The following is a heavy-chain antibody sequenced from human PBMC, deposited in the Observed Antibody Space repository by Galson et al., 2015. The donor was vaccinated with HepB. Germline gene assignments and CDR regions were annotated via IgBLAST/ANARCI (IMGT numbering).Heavy chain of an antibody. CDR1: GGTFSSYA. Sequence: SVKVSCKASGGTFSSYALSWVRQAPGQGLEWMGGIIPIFGTANYAQKFQGRVTITADESTSTAYMELSSLRSEDTAVYYCARGFEQQLVASYGYWGQGTLVTVSS. D-gene: IGHD6-13*01. V-gene: IGHV1-69*13. CDR2: IIPIFGTA. J-gene: IGHJ4*02. CDR3: ARGFEQQLVASYGY.